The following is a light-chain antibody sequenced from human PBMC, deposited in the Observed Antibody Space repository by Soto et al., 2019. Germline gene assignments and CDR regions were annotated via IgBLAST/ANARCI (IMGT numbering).Light chain of an antibody. CDR2: GNS. Sequence: QSVLTQPPSVSGAPGQRVTISCTGSSSNIVAGYDVHWYQQLPGTAPKLLIYGNSNRPSGVPDRFSGSKSGTSASLAITGLQAEDEADYYCQSYDSSLSGWKVFGGGTKLTVL. CDR1: SSNIVAGYD. J-gene: IGLJ2*01. V-gene: IGLV1-40*01. CDR3: QSYDSSLSGWKV.